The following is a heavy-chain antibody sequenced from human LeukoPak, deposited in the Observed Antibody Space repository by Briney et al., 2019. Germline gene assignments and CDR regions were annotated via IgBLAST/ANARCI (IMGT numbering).Heavy chain of an antibody. CDR2: IYTSGST. V-gene: IGHV4-4*07. Sequence: PPETLSLTCTVSGGSISSYYRSWIRQPAGKGLEWIGRIYTSGSTNYNPSLKSRVTMSVDTSKNQFSLKLSSVTAADTAVYYCARDAYYYGSGSYDPNYYYYMDVWGKGTTVTVSS. CDR1: GGSISSYY. J-gene: IGHJ6*03. CDR3: ARDAYYYGSGSYDPNYYYYMDV. D-gene: IGHD3-10*01.